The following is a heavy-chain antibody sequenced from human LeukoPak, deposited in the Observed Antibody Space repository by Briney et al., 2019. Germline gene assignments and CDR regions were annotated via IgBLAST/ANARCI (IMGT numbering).Heavy chain of an antibody. CDR3: ARALYYDFWSGYNNWFDP. J-gene: IGHJ5*02. D-gene: IGHD3-3*01. CDR2: IYYSGST. CDR1: GGSISSYY. Sequence: SETLSLTCTVSGGSISSYYSSWIRQPPGKGLEWIGYIYYSGSTNYNPSLKSRVTISVDTSKNQFSLKLSSVTAADTAVYYCARALYYDFWSGYNNWFDPWGQGTLVTVSS. V-gene: IGHV4-59*01.